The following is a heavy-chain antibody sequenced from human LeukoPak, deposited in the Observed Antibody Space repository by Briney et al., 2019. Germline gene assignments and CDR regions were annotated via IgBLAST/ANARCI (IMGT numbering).Heavy chain of an antibody. V-gene: IGHV3-64*01. CDR2: ISSNGGST. Sequence: GGSLRLSCAASGFTFSSYAMHWVRQAPGKGLEYVSAISSNGGSTYYANSVKGRFTISRDNSKNTLYLQMGSLRAEDTAVYYCARGDDILTGYYYHDYWGQGTLVTVSS. CDR3: ARGDDILTGYYYHDY. CDR1: GFTFSSYA. J-gene: IGHJ4*02. D-gene: IGHD3-9*01.